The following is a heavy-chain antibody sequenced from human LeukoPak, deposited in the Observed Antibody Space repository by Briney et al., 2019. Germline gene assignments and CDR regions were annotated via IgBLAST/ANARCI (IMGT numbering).Heavy chain of an antibody. J-gene: IGHJ5*02. Sequence: ASVTVSYKASGYTFTNYGINWVRQATGQGREWMGWMNPKNGATGYAQKFQGRVTMTRDTSIGTAYMELSSLVSEDTAAYYCARMDRLSATPTTDWFDPWGQGTLVTVSS. CDR2: MNPKNGAT. CDR3: ARMDRLSATPTTDWFDP. CDR1: GYTFTNYG. D-gene: IGHD3-16*02. V-gene: IGHV1-8*01.